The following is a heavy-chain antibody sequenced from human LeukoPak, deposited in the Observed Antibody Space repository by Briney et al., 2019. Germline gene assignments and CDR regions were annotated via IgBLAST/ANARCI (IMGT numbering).Heavy chain of an antibody. CDR1: GDSISSGDYY. J-gene: IGHJ4*02. V-gene: IGHV4-30-4*01. D-gene: IGHD3-10*01. CDR2: IYYSGST. Sequence: SGTLSLTCTVSGDSISSGDYYWSWIRQPPGKGLEWIGYIYYSGSTYYNPSLKSRVTISVDTSKNQFSLKLSSVTAADTAVYYCARVSRGTYYYGSGSYYHFDYWGQGTLVTVSS. CDR3: ARVSRGTYYYGSGSYYHFDY.